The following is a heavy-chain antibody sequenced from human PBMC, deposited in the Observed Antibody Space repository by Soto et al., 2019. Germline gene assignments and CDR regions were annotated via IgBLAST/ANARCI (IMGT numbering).Heavy chain of an antibody. Sequence: EVQLVESGGGLVQPGGSLRLSCAASGFTFSSYWMSWVRQAPGKGLEWVANIKQDGSEKYYVDSVKGRFTISRDNAKNSLYLQMNSLRAEDTAVYYWARDRDYGGEGGFDPWGQGTLVTVSS. D-gene: IGHD4-17*01. CDR1: GFTFSSYW. CDR3: ARDRDYGGEGGFDP. V-gene: IGHV3-7*01. CDR2: IKQDGSEK. J-gene: IGHJ5*02.